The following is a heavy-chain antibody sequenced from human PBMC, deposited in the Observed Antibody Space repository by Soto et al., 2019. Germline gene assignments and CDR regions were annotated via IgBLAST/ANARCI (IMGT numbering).Heavy chain of an antibody. V-gene: IGHV3-74*01. D-gene: IGHD5-12*01. Sequence: EVQLVESGGGLVQPGGSLRLSCAASGFTFSTYWMHWVRQVPGKGLVWVSRINSDGSTTSYADSVKGRFTISRDNAKNTLFLQMSSLRAEDAAVYYCAGGVATLLAWGQGTLVTVSS. CDR3: AGGVATLLA. CDR2: INSDGSTT. CDR1: GFTFSTYW. J-gene: IGHJ5*02.